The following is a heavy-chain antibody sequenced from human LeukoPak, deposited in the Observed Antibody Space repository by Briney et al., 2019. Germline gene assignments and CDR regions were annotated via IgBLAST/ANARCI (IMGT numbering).Heavy chain of an antibody. D-gene: IGHD1-26*01. CDR1: GFTVSSNY. CDR3: ARDFSGSHGLDC. CDR2: IYSGGST. Sequence: GGSLRLSCAASGFTVSSNYMSWVRQAPGKGLEWVSVIYSGGSTYYADSVKGRFTISRDNSKNTLYLQMNSLRAEDTAVYYCARDFSGSHGLDCWGQGTLVTVSS. J-gene: IGHJ4*02. V-gene: IGHV3-66*01.